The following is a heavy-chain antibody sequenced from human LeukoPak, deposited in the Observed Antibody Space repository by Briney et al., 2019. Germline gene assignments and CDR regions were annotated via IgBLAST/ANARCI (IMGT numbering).Heavy chain of an antibody. V-gene: IGHV4-34*01. Sequence: SETLSLTCAVYGGSFSGYYWSWIRQPPGNGLEWIGEINHSGSTNYNPSLKSRVTISVDTSKNQFSLKLSSVTDADTAVYYCARGAVYYDSSAWGNSFDYWGQGTLVTVSS. CDR3: ARGAVYYDSSAWGNSFDY. CDR2: INHSGST. J-gene: IGHJ4*02. CDR1: GGSFSGYY. D-gene: IGHD3-22*01.